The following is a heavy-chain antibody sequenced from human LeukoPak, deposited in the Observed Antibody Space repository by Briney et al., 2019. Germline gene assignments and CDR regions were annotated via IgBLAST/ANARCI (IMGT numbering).Heavy chain of an antibody. CDR1: GYSISSGYY. CDR3: ARNTNDAAFDI. J-gene: IGHJ3*02. D-gene: IGHD1-1*01. V-gene: IGHV4-38-2*02. Sequence: SETLSLTCTVSGYSISSGYYWGWIRQPPGKGLEWIGSIYHSGSTYYNPSLKSRVTISVDTSKNQFSLKLSSVTAADTAVYYCARNTNDAAFDIWGQGTMVTVSS. CDR2: IYHSGST.